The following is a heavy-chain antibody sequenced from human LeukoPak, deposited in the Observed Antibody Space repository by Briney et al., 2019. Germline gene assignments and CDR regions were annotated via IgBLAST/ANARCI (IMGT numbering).Heavy chain of an antibody. CDR1: GFTFSSYG. D-gene: IGHD6-6*01. CDR3: AKDSSSSIDY. Sequence: GGSLRLSCAASGFTFSSYGMHWVRQAPGKGLEWVAVISYDGSNKYYADSVKGRFTISRDNSKNTLYLQMNSLRAEDTAVYYCAKDSSSSIDYWGQGTLVTVSS. V-gene: IGHV3-30*18. CDR2: ISYDGSNK. J-gene: IGHJ4*02.